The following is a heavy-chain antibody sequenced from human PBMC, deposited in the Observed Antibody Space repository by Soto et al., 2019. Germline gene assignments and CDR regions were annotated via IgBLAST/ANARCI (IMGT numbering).Heavy chain of an antibody. CDR1: DASLRPYY. CDR3: VRDGTKNLRDRFEP. Sequence: PSETLSLTCNVSDASLRPYYWSWIPQPPGKGLGWIGRIYATGDTDYNPSLKSRISMSVDMSKKQFSLTLRSVTAADTAIYYCVRDGTKNLRDRFEPWGRGILVTVSS. V-gene: IGHV4-4*07. D-gene: IGHD1-26*01. J-gene: IGHJ5*02. CDR2: IYATGDT.